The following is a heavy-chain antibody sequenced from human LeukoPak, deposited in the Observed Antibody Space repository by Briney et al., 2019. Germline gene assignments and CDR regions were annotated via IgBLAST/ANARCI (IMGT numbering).Heavy chain of an antibody. CDR1: GGSISSYY. J-gene: IGHJ6*02. V-gene: IGHV4-59*01. CDR2: IYYSGST. Sequence: PSESLSLTCSASGGSISSYYWSWIRQAPGKGLEWIGYIYYSGSTNYNPSLKIGVTISVDTTKNQFSLKLSSVTAADTAVYYCARDGLSLPPRRFGMDVWGQGTTVIVSS. CDR3: ARDGLSLPPRRFGMDV. D-gene: IGHD3-22*01.